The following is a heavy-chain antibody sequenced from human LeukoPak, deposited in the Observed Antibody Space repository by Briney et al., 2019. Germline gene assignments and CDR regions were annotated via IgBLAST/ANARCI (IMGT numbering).Heavy chain of an antibody. D-gene: IGHD3-22*01. CDR2: IIPIFGTA. J-gene: IGHJ2*01. V-gene: IGHV1-69*06. CDR3: ASTPIVVVMTRGGWYFDL. CDR1: GGTFSSYA. Sequence: GASVKVSCKASGGTFSSYAISWVRQAPGQGLEWMGGIIPIFGTANYAQKFQGRVTITADKSTSTAYMELSSLRSEDTAVYYCASTPIVVVMTRGGWYFDLWGRGTLVTVSS.